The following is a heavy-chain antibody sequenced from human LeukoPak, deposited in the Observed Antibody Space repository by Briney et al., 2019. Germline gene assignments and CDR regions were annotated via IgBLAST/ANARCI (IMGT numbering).Heavy chain of an antibody. V-gene: IGHV3-21*01. CDR2: ISSSSSHI. CDR3: ARDKTVADLDY. D-gene: IGHD6-19*01. Sequence: GGSLRLSCTASGFTFSTYSMNWVRQAPGKGLEWVSSISSSSSHIYYAASVKGRFTISRDNAKNSLYLQMNSLRAEDTAVYYCARDKTVADLDYWGQGTLVTVSS. CDR1: GFTFSTYS. J-gene: IGHJ4*02.